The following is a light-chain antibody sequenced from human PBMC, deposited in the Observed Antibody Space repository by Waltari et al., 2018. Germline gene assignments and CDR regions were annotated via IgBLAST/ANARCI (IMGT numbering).Light chain of an antibody. J-gene: IGLJ2*01. V-gene: IGLV2-14*01. Sequence: QSALTPPASVSGSPGQSITISCIGTRSDVGGYNYVSWYQQHPGKAPKLMIYDVSKRPSGVSNRFSGSKSGNTASLTISGLQAEDEADYYCSSYTSSSNPVVFGGGTKMTVL. CDR2: DVS. CDR3: SSYTSSSNPVV. CDR1: RSDVGGYNY.